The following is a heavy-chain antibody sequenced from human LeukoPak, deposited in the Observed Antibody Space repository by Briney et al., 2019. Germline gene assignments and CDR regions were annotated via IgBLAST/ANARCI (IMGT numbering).Heavy chain of an antibody. Sequence: PGGSLRLSCAASGFAISTYAMAWVRQAPGKGLEWASSVIGTDSSTQYADSVKGRFIISRDNSKNTLYLQMNSLRAEDTAVYYCAKDPWGFAGIAGIVDYWGQGTLVTVSS. CDR3: AKDPWGFAGIAGIVDY. CDR2: VIGTDSST. J-gene: IGHJ4*02. D-gene: IGHD6-13*01. V-gene: IGHV3-23*01. CDR1: GFAISTYA.